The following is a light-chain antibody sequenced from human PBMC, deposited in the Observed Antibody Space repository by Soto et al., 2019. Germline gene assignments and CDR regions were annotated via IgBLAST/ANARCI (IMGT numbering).Light chain of an antibody. CDR1: QSIGAS. CDR2: DVS. Sequence: DIQMTQSPSTLSASVGDGVTIACRASQSIGASLAWYQRKPGEAPKLLIYDVSNLESGVPSRFSGSGSGTDFTLTISSLQPEDFATYYCQQSYTTPWTFGQGTKVDIK. CDR3: QQSYTTPWT. J-gene: IGKJ1*01. V-gene: IGKV1-39*01.